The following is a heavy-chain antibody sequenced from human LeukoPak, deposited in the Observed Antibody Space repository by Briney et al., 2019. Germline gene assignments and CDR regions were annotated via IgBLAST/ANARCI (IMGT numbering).Heavy chain of an antibody. CDR2: ISYDGSNK. V-gene: IGHV3-30*18. J-gene: IGHJ3*02. CDR1: GFTFSSYG. Sequence: GRSLRLSCAASGFTFSSYGMHWVRQAPDKGLEWVAVISYDGSNKYYADSVKGRFTISRDNSKNTLYLQMNSLRAEDTAVYYCAKCSSTSCYTDAFDIWGQGTVVTVSS. CDR3: AKCSSTSCYTDAFDI. D-gene: IGHD2-2*02.